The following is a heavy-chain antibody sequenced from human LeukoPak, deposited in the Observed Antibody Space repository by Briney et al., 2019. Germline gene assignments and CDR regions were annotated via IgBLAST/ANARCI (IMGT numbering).Heavy chain of an antibody. CDR2: ISGSGGST. CDR3: ARDRMTTNYYYGMDV. Sequence: PGGSLRLSCAASGFTFSSYAMSWVRQAPGKGLEWVSAISGSGGSTYYADSVKGRFTISRDNSKNTLYLQMNSLRAEDTAVYYCARDRMTTNYYYGMDVWGQGTTVTVSS. CDR1: GFTFSSYA. J-gene: IGHJ6*02. V-gene: IGHV3-23*01. D-gene: IGHD4-17*01.